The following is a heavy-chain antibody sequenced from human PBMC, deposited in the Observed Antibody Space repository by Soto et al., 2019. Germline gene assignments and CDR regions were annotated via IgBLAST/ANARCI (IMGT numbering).Heavy chain of an antibody. D-gene: IGHD6-13*01. V-gene: IGHV5-10-1*01. CDR3: ARGRGAAAGTRDWFDP. CDR2: IDPSDSYT. CDR1: GYSFTSYW. J-gene: IGHJ5*02. Sequence: PGESLNISCKGSGYSFTSYWISWVRQMPGKGLEWMGRIDPSDSYTNYSPSFQGHVTISADKSISHAYLQWSSLKASDTAMYYCARGRGAAAGTRDWFDPWGKGNLGRVYS.